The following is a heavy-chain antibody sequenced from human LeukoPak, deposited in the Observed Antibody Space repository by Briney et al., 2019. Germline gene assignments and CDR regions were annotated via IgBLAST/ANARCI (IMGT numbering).Heavy chain of an antibody. CDR3: ARGPVVPAADYYYYYGMDV. Sequence: PSETLSLTCSVSGGSMYSSTYYWSWIRQPPGKGLEWIGEINHSGSTNYNPSLKSRVTISVDTSKNQFSLKLSSVTAADTAVYYCARGPVVPAADYYYYYGMDVWGQGTTVTVSS. D-gene: IGHD2-2*01. V-gene: IGHV4-39*07. CDR2: INHSGST. J-gene: IGHJ6*02. CDR1: GGSMYSSTYY.